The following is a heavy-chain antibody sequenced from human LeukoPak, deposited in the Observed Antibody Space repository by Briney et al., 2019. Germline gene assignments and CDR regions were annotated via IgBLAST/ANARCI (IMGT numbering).Heavy chain of an antibody. Sequence: PGGSLRLSCAASGFTFGSYSMNWVRQAPGKGLEWVSYISSSSSTIYYADSVKGRFTISRDNVKNSLYLQMNSLRAEDTAMYYCARDNSGWADAFDIWGQGTMVTVSS. J-gene: IGHJ3*02. CDR1: GFTFGSYS. CDR2: ISSSSSTI. CDR3: ARDNSGWADAFDI. V-gene: IGHV3-48*01. D-gene: IGHD5-12*01.